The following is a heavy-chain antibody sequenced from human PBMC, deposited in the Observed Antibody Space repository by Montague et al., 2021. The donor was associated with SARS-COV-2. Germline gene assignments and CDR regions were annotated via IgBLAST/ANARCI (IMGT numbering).Heavy chain of an antibody. V-gene: IGHV4-34*01. Sequence: SETLSLTCAVYGASFSNYYWSWIRQPPGKGLEWVGEINHSGDTDYNPSLESRLTISLDTSKKQFSLKVTSVTAADTTIYYCASAPRYSFGFWAYWGQGTLVSVSS. CDR1: GASFSNYY. D-gene: IGHD5-12*01. J-gene: IGHJ4*02. CDR3: ASAPRYSFGFWAY. CDR2: INHSGDT.